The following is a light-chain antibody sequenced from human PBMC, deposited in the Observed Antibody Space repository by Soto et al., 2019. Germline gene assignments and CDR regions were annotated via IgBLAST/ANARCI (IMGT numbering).Light chain of an antibody. CDR1: SSDVGGYNY. CDR3: SSYRSGGTFV. J-gene: IGLJ1*01. Sequence: QSVLTRPASVSGSPGQSIAISCTGTSSDVGGYNYVSWHQQHPGKAPKVLISVVSNRPSGVSNRFSGSKSGNTASLTISGLQAEDEADYYCSSYRSGGTFVFGSGTQLTVL. CDR2: VVS. V-gene: IGLV2-14*01.